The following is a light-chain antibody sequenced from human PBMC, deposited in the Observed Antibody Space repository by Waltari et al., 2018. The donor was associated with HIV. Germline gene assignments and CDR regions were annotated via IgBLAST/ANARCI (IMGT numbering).Light chain of an antibody. J-gene: IGLJ1*01. CDR2: RDN. CDR1: TSNVGNNF. Sequence: QSVLTQPPSASGTPGQRVTISCSGTTSNVGNNFVSWYQQLPGTAPKLLIYRDNQRPSGVPDRFSGSKSGTSASLAISGLRSEDEADYYCAAWNDRLSGYVFGTGTKVTV. V-gene: IGLV1-47*01. CDR3: AAWNDRLSGYV.